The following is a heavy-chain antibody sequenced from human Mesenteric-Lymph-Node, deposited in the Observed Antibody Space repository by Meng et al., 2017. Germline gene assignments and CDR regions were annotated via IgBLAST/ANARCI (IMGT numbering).Heavy chain of an antibody. Sequence: ASVKVSCKASGYTFTSYAMHWVRQAPGQGLEWMGIINPSGGSTSYAQKFQGRVTMTRDTSTSTVYMELSSLRSEDTAVYYCARGYYDFWSGYFPGYYYYYGMDVWGQGTTVTVYS. D-gene: IGHD3-3*01. V-gene: IGHV1-46*01. CDR2: INPSGGST. CDR1: GYTFTSYA. CDR3: ARGYYDFWSGYFPGYYYYYGMDV. J-gene: IGHJ6*01.